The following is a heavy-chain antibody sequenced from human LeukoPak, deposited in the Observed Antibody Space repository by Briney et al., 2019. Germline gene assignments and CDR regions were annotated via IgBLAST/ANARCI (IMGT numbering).Heavy chain of an antibody. CDR3: AKDRGRGVRGVAAY. V-gene: IGHV3-23*01. CDR2: ISGSGGST. CDR1: GFTFSSYD. J-gene: IGHJ4*02. Sequence: GGSLRLSCAASGFTFSSYDMHWVRQATGKGLEWASAISGSGGSTYYADSVKGRFTISRDNSKNTLYLQMNSLRAEDTAVYYCAKDRGRGVRGVAAYWGQGTLVTVSS. D-gene: IGHD2-15*01.